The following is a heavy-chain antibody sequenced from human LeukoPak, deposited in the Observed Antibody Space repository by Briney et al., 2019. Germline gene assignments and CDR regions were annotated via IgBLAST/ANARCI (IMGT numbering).Heavy chain of an antibody. CDR2: INPNSGGT. Sequence: ASVKVSCKASGYTFTGYYMHWVRQAPGQGLEWMGWINPNSGGTNYAQKFQGRVTMTRDTSISTAYMELSRLRSDDAAVYYCARASPKALCDSSGYYYLLGYWGQGTLVTVSS. J-gene: IGHJ4*02. V-gene: IGHV1-2*02. CDR3: ARASPKALCDSSGYYYLLGY. D-gene: IGHD3-22*01. CDR1: GYTFTGYY.